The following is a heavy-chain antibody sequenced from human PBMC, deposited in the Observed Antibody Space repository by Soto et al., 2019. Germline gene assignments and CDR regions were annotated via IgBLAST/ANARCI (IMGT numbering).Heavy chain of an antibody. CDR2: VSSAGGSK. CDR3: ARSGGYSGYAPLDY. J-gene: IGHJ4*02. V-gene: IGHV3-30-3*01. CDR1: GFTFNTYV. D-gene: IGHD5-12*01. Sequence: QVQLVESGGGVVQSGKSLRLSCAASGFTFNTYVMHWVRQAPGKGLEWLAFVSSAGGSKYYADSVTGRFTISRDNSQNTLHLQMNSLGPEDTAVYYCARSGGYSGYAPLDYWGQGTLVTVSS.